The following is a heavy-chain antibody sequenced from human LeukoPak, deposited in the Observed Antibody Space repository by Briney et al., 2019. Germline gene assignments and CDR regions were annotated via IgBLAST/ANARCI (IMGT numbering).Heavy chain of an antibody. CDR2: ISSSSSYI. CDR3: TRFLDIVVVPAANFDY. J-gene: IGHJ4*02. V-gene: IGHV3-21*03. D-gene: IGHD2-2*03. CDR1: GFTFSSYS. Sequence: GGSLRLSCAASGFTFSSYSMNWVRQAPGKGLEWVSSISSSSSYIYYADSVKGRFTISRDNAKNSLYLQMNSLRAEDTAVYYCTRFLDIVVVPAANFDYWGQGTLVTVSS.